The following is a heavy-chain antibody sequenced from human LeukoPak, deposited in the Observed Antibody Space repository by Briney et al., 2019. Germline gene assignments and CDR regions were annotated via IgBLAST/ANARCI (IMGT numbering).Heavy chain of an antibody. Sequence: PSETLSLTCTISGGSVSSSTYDWGWIRQPPGKGLEWIGSIYHSGSTYYNPSLKSRVTISVDTSKNQFSLKLSSVTAADTAVYYCARVRPLAYCGGDCYSGSQYYFDYWGQGTLVTVSS. V-gene: IGHV4-39*07. CDR2: IYHSGST. D-gene: IGHD2-21*02. J-gene: IGHJ4*02. CDR3: ARVRPLAYCGGDCYSGSQYYFDY. CDR1: GGSVSSSTYD.